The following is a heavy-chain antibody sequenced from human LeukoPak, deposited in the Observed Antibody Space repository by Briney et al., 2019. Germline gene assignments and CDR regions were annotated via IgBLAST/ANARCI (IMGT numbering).Heavy chain of an antibody. Sequence: GGSLRLSCAASGFTFSDYDMNWVRQAPGKGLEWVSSISSSSIYVSYADSVKGRYTISRDNAKNSLYLQMNSLRAEDTAVYYCARALGTGWSQKEWGQGTLVTVSS. CDR1: GFTFSDYD. CDR3: ARALGTGWSQKE. CDR2: ISSSSIYV. J-gene: IGHJ4*02. V-gene: IGHV3-21*01. D-gene: IGHD6-19*01.